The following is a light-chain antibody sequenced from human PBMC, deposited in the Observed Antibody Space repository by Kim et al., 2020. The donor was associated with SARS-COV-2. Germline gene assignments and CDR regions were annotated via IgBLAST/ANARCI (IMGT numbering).Light chain of an antibody. Sequence: SVGDRVTLTCRANQSIDTYLNWYQQKPGKAPNLLIFAASSLRSGVPSRFSGGGSGTDFTLTISNLQPEDFAAYFCQQSFSSPPFTFGPGTKVDIK. CDR1: QSIDTY. V-gene: IGKV1-39*01. CDR2: AAS. J-gene: IGKJ3*01. CDR3: QQSFSSPPFT.